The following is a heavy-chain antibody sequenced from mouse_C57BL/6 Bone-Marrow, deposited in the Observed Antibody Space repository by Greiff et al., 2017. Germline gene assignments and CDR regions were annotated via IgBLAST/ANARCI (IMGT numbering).Heavy chain of an antibody. CDR1: GFTFSSYA. J-gene: IGHJ2*01. Sequence: DVKLVESGGGLVKPGGSLKLSCAASGFTFSSYAMSWVRQTPEKRLEWVATISDGGSYTYYPDNVKGRFTISRDTAKNNLYLQMSHLKSEDTAMYYCARVLGPFDYWGQGTALTVSA. D-gene: IGHD4-1*01. CDR3: ARVLGPFDY. CDR2: ISDGGSYT. V-gene: IGHV5-4*03.